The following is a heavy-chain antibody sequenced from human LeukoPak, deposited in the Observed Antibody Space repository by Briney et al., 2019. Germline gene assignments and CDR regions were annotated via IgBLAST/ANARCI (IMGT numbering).Heavy chain of an antibody. CDR2: IYSGGST. D-gene: IGHD3-10*01. J-gene: IGHJ6*02. CDR1: GFTVSSNY. Sequence: GGSLRLSCAASGFTVSSNYMSWVRQAPGKGLERVSVIYSGGSTYYADSVKGRFTISRDNSKNTLYLQMNSLRAEDTAVYYCARDLWFGTDYYYYSMDVWGQGTTVTVSS. V-gene: IGHV3-66*01. CDR3: ARDLWFGTDYYYYSMDV.